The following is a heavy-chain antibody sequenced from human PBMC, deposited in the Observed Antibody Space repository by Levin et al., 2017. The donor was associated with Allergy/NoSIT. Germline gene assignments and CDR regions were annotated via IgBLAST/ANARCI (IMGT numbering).Heavy chain of an antibody. J-gene: IGHJ6*02. V-gene: IGHV1-18*01. CDR3: VRDALNTGWYSEDFYYFGMDV. D-gene: IGHD6-19*01. CDR1: RYTLTSYG. CDR2: ISAYNGNT. Sequence: ASVKVSCKAFRYTLTSYGISWVRQAPGQGLEWMGWISAYNGNTNYAQKLLGRVTMTTDTSTSTAYLELRSLRSDDTAVYYCVRDALNTGWYSEDFYYFGMDVWGQGTTVTVSS.